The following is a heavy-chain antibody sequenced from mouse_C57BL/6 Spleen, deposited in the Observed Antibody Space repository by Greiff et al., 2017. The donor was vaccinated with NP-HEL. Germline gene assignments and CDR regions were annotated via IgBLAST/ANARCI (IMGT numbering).Heavy chain of an antibody. D-gene: IGHD2-4*01. J-gene: IGHJ3*01. V-gene: IGHV1-81*01. Sequence: QVQLQQSGAELARPGASVKLSCKASGYTFTSYGISWVKQRPGQGLEWIGEIYPRSGNTYYNEKFKGKATLTADKSSSTAYMELRSLTSEDSAVYFCARSYDYGDAAWFAYWGQGTLVTVSA. CDR2: IYPRSGNT. CDR1: GYTFTSYG. CDR3: ARSYDYGDAAWFAY.